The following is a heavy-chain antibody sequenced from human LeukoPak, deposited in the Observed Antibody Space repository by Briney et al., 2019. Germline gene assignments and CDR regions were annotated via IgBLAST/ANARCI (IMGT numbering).Heavy chain of an antibody. V-gene: IGHV3-30*03. CDR2: ISYDGSNK. D-gene: IGHD6-13*01. CDR3: ARLYSSSWYLGMDV. J-gene: IGHJ6*02. CDR1: GFTFSSYG. Sequence: GGSLRLSCAASGFTFSSYGMHWVRQAPGKGLEWVAVISYDGSNKYYADSVKGRFTISRDNSKNTLYLQMNSLRAEDTAVYYCARLYSSSWYLGMDVWGQGTTVTVSS.